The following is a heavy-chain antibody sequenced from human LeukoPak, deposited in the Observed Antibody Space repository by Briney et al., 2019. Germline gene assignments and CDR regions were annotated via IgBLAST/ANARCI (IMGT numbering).Heavy chain of an antibody. CDR2: IRADKGKT. CDR1: GYKFKTFG. J-gene: IGHJ4*02. V-gene: IGHV1-18*01. CDR3: TRDRSNSDF. D-gene: IGHD4-11*01. Sequence: ASVKVSCKTSGYKFKTFGISWVRQAPGQGLEWMGWIRADKGKTDYAQKFQDRVTLTIDTSTSTAYMELRSLTSDDTATYYCTRDRSNSDFWGQGTLVTVS.